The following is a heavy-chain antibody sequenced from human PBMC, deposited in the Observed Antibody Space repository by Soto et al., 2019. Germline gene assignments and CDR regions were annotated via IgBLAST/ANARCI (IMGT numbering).Heavy chain of an antibody. CDR1: GGSISSSSYY. V-gene: IGHV4-39*01. Sequence: SETLSLTCPVSGGSISSSSYYWGWIRQPPGKGLEWIGSIYYSGSTYYNPSLKSRVTISVDTSKNQFSLKLSSVTAADTAVYYCASGGYSGYDIWGQGTMVTVSS. J-gene: IGHJ3*02. CDR3: ASGGYSGYDI. D-gene: IGHD5-12*01. CDR2: IYYSGST.